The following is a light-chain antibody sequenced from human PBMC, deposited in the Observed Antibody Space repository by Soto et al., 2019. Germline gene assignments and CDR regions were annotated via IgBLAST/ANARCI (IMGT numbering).Light chain of an antibody. Sequence: QSVLTQSPSASASLGASVTLTCTLSSGHSSYAIAWHQQQPEKGPRYLMKLNSDGSHSKGDGIPDRFSGSSAEAERYLTISSLQSEDEADYYCQTWGTGIVVFGGGTKVTVL. J-gene: IGLJ2*01. CDR1: SGHSSYA. V-gene: IGLV4-69*01. CDR3: QTWGTGIVV. CDR2: LNSDGSH.